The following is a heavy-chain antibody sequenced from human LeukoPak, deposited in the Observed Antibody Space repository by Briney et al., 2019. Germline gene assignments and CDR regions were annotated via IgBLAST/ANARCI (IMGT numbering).Heavy chain of an antibody. D-gene: IGHD2-2*01. CDR2: INPNSGGT. Sequence: ASVKVSCKASGYTFTGYYMHWVRQAPGQGLEWMGWINPNSGGTNYAQECQGRVTMTRDTSISTAYMELSRLRSDDTAVYYCARDWGQLFFNWFDPWGQGTLVTVSS. CDR1: GYTFTGYY. CDR3: ARDWGQLFFNWFDP. J-gene: IGHJ5*02. V-gene: IGHV1-2*02.